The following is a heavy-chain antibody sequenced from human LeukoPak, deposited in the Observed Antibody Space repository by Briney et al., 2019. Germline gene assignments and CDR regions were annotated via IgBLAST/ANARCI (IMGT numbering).Heavy chain of an antibody. Sequence: NPGGSLRLSCAASGFTFSSYSMNWVRQAPGKGLEWVSSISSSSSYIYYADSVKGRFTISRDNAKNSLYLQMNSLRAEDTAVYYCARDSSGWYDYYYYYGMDVWGQGTTVTVSS. CDR3: ARDSSGWYDYYYYYGMDV. CDR2: ISSSSSYI. D-gene: IGHD6-19*01. CDR1: GFTFSSYS. J-gene: IGHJ6*02. V-gene: IGHV3-21*01.